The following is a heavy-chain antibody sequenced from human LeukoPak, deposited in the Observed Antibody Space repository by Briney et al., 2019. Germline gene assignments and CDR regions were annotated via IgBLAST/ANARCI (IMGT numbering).Heavy chain of an antibody. D-gene: IGHD6-19*01. V-gene: IGHV3-30-3*01. CDR3: ARDKQWLAHFDY. CDR1: GFTFSSYA. Sequence: GGSLRLSCAASGFTFSSYAMHWVRQAPGKGLEWVAVISYDGSSKYYADSVKGRFTISRDNSKNTLYLQMNSLRAEDTAVYYCARDKQWLAHFDYWGQGTLVTVSS. J-gene: IGHJ4*02. CDR2: ISYDGSSK.